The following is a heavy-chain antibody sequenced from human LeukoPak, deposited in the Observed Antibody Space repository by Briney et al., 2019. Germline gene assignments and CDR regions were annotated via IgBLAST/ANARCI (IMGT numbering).Heavy chain of an antibody. D-gene: IGHD6-19*01. CDR2: IYYSGST. Sequence: KPSETLSLTCTVSGGSINSSSYYWGWIRQPPGKGLEWIGSIYYSGSTYYNPSLKSRVTISVDTSKNQFSLKLSSVTAADTAVYYCARLGIAVGYFDYWGQGTLVTVSS. V-gene: IGHV4-39*01. CDR3: ARLGIAVGYFDY. CDR1: GGSINSSSYY. J-gene: IGHJ4*02.